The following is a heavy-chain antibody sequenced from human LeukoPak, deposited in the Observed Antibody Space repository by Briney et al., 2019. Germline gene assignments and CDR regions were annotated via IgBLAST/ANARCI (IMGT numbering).Heavy chain of an antibody. CDR2: ISWDGGTT. Sequence: PGGSLRLSCEASGFTFDDYTMHWVRQGPGKGLEWVSLISWDGGTTYYADSVRGRFTISRDNSKNSLYLQMNSLRTEDTALYYCAKDRGYYYDSSAYGSYFDYWGQGTLVTVSS. CDR3: AKDRGYYYDSSAYGSYFDY. J-gene: IGHJ4*02. CDR1: GFTFDDYT. D-gene: IGHD3-22*01. V-gene: IGHV3-43*01.